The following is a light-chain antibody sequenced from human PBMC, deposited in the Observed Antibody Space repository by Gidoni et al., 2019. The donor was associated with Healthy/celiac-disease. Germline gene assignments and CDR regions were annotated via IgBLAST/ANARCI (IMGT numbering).Light chain of an antibody. J-gene: IGKJ5*01. CDR1: QSISSW. V-gene: IGKV1-5*03. CDR2: KAS. Sequence: DIQMTQSPSTLSASVGERVTITCRASQSISSWLAWYQQKPGKAPNLLIYKASTLESVVPSTFSGSGSGTEFSLTISSLQPDDFATYYCQQYNSYPITFGQGTRLEIK. CDR3: QQYNSYPIT.